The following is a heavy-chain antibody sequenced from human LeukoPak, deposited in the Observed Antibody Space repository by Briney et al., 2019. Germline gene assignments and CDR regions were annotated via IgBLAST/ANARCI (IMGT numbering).Heavy chain of an antibody. CDR2: IKQDGGEK. CDR1: GFTFSSYA. Sequence: GGSLRLSCAASGFTFSSYAMTWVRQAPGKGLEWVAHIKQDGGEKYFVDSVKGRFTISRDNAKNLVYLQMSSLRAEDTAVYYCARGWNYAFRFDNWGQGTLVTVST. V-gene: IGHV3-7*01. J-gene: IGHJ4*02. CDR3: ARGWNYAFRFDN. D-gene: IGHD1-7*01.